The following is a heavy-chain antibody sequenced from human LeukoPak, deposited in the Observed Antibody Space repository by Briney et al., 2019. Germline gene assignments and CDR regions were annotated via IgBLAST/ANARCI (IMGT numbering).Heavy chain of an antibody. D-gene: IGHD3-22*01. CDR1: GFTFSSYW. J-gene: IGHJ4*02. CDR3: SRSAYYDGSGNYYDY. V-gene: IGHV3-74*01. Sequence: GGSLRLSCAASGFTFSSYWRHWVRQAPAKGLVWVSRLSDGGSTTTYADSVKGRFTISRDNAKNTLYLQMNGLRAEDTAVYYCSRSAYYDGSGNYYDYWGQGTLVTVSS. CDR2: LSDGGSTT.